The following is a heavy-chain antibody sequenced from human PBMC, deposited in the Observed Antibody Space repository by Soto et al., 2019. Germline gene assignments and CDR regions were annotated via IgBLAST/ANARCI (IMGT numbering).Heavy chain of an antibody. CDR1: GFTFSSYS. J-gene: IGHJ3*02. D-gene: IGHD4-17*01. CDR3: ARDERAYGADALDI. V-gene: IGHV3-48*01. CDR2: ISSSGSTI. Sequence: EVQLVESGGGLVQPGGSLRLSCAASGFTFSSYSMTWVRQAPGKGLEWVSYISSSGSTIYYADSVKGRFTISRDNAQNSLFLQMISLRAEDTGVYYCARDERAYGADALDIWGQGTMVTVSS.